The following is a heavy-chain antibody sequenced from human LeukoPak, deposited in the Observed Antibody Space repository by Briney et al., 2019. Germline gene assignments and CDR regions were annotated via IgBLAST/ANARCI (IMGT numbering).Heavy chain of an antibody. V-gene: IGHV3-30*01. CDR2: VSDDGSNK. CDR3: AKDSRYYYDSSAPA. D-gene: IGHD3-22*01. Sequence: GSLRLSCAASGFTFSSYAMHWVRQAPGKGLEWVAVVSDDGSNKYYADSVKGRFTISRDNSKNTLCLQMNSLRAEDTAVYYCAKDSRYYYDSSAPAWGQGTLVTVSS. CDR1: GFTFSSYA. J-gene: IGHJ5*02.